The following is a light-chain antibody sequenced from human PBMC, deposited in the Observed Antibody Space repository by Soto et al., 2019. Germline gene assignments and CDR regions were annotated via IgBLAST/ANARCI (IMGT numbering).Light chain of an antibody. V-gene: IGLV1-44*01. Sequence: QSVLTQPPSASGTPGQRVTISCSGSSSNIGSNTVNWYQQLPGAAPKLLIYTNNQRPSGVPDRFSGSKSGTSASLAISGLQSDGEADFYCAAWDDSLNGVVFGGGTKLTVL. CDR2: TNN. J-gene: IGLJ2*01. CDR3: AAWDDSLNGVV. CDR1: SSNIGSNT.